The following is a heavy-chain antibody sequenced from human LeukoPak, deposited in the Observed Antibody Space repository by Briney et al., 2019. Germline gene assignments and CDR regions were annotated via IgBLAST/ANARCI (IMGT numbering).Heavy chain of an antibody. V-gene: IGHV1-18*01. Sequence: ASVKVSCKASGYTFTSYGISWVRQAPGQGLEWMGWISAYNGNTNYAQKLQGRVTMTTDTSTSTAYMELRSLRPDDTAVYYCARGSHCTNGVCYNFDYWGQGTLVTVSS. D-gene: IGHD2-8*01. J-gene: IGHJ4*02. CDR3: ARGSHCTNGVCYNFDY. CDR2: ISAYNGNT. CDR1: GYTFTSYG.